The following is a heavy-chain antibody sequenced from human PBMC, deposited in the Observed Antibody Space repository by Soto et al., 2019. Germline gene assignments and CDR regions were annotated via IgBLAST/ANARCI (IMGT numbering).Heavy chain of an antibody. D-gene: IGHD1-7*01. CDR2: INHSGST. Sequence: PSETLSLTCAVYGGSFSGYDLSWIRPPTGKGLEWIGEINHSGSTNYNPSLKSRVTISVDTSKNQFSLKLSSVTAADTAVYYCARGSLQGTGTTTWFDPWGQGTLVTVSS. CDR3: ARGSLQGTGTTTWFDP. V-gene: IGHV4-34*01. CDR1: GGSFSGYD. J-gene: IGHJ5*02.